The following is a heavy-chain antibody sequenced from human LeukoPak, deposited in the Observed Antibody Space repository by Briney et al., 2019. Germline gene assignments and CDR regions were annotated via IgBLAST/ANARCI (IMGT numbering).Heavy chain of an antibody. CDR1: SESFTAYY. CDR2: INHVGST. CDR3: ARDVPEWFRELEWFDP. Sequence: SETLSLTCAASSESFTAYYWSWIRQSPEKGLEWIGHINHVGSTNYNPSLRSRVTLSVDTSNSQFSLEVKSVTAADTAVYYCARDVPEWFRELEWFDPWGQGTLVTVSS. V-gene: IGHV4-34*01. D-gene: IGHD3-10*01. J-gene: IGHJ5*02.